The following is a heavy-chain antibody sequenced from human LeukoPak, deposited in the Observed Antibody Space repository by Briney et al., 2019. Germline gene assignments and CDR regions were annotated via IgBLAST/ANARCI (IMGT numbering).Heavy chain of an antibody. D-gene: IGHD6-6*01. CDR2: INAGGGIT. V-gene: IGHV3-23*01. CDR1: GFTVSSNY. CDR3: ARDVTARPRWFDP. Sequence: GGSLRLSCAASGFTVSSNYMSWVRQAPGKGLEWVSAINAGGGITYYADSVKGRFTISRDNSKNTLYLQMDSLRVEDSAVYYCARDVTARPRWFDPWGQGTLVSVSS. J-gene: IGHJ5*02.